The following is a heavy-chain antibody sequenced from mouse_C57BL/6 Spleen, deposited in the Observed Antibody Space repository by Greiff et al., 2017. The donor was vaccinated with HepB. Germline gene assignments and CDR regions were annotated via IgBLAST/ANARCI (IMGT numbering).Heavy chain of an antibody. CDR2: IYPSDSET. Sequence: QVQLQQSGAELVRPGSSVKLSCKASGYTFTSYWMDWVKQRPGQGLEWIGNIYPSDSETHYNQQFKDKATLTVDKSSSTAYMQLSSLTSEDSAVYYCAREDYGRGYWGQGTTLTVSS. D-gene: IGHD1-1*01. V-gene: IGHV1-61*01. CDR1: GYTFTSYW. J-gene: IGHJ2*01. CDR3: AREDYGRGY.